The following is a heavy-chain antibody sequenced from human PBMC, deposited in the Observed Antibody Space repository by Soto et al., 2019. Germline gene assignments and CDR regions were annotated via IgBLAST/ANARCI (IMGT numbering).Heavy chain of an antibody. D-gene: IGHD2-2*01. CDR1: EDSFSSYP. CDR3: ASINNGQWYHNGIDF. V-gene: IGHV1-69*06. Sequence: QVQLVQSGTEVRKPGSSVKVSCKASEDSFSSYPVSWVRQAPGQGLEWMGEIVPMFGSLKSAQKFQDRLAMSADKSTTTVYLELISLRSEDTAVYDWASINNGQWYHNGIDFWGQGTTVIVSS. J-gene: IGHJ6*02. CDR2: IVPMFGSL.